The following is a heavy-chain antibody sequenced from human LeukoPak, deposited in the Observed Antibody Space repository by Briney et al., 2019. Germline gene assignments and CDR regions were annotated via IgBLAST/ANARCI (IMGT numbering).Heavy chain of an antibody. Sequence: SETLSLTCTVSGGSISSYYWSWIRQPAGKGLEWIGRIYTSGSTNYNPSLKSRVTMSVDTSKNQFSLKLSSVTAADTAVYYCARDLGVVVPAAIDDWFDPWGQGTLATVSS. J-gene: IGHJ5*02. D-gene: IGHD2-2*02. CDR2: IYTSGST. CDR3: ARDLGVVVPAAIDDWFDP. V-gene: IGHV4-4*07. CDR1: GGSISSYY.